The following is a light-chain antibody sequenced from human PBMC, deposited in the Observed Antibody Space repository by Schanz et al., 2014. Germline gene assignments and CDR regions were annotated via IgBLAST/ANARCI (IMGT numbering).Light chain of an antibody. CDR1: SGYSTYK. CDR3: GTDHGSLVNCVSV. V-gene: IGLV9-49*01. J-gene: IGLJ3*02. CDR2: VGTGGSVG. Sequence: QLVLTQPPSASASLGASVTLTCTLSSGYSTYKVDWNQQRPGKGPRCVMRVGTGGSVGSKADGIPDRFSVLDSGLKRDLTIKNVQEDDESEYHCGTDHGSLVNCVSVFGRGTKLTV.